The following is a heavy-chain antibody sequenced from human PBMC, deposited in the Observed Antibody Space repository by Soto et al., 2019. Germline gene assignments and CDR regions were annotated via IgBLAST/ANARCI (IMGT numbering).Heavy chain of an antibody. J-gene: IGHJ3*02. CDR2: ISASGHQI. D-gene: IGHD4-17*01. V-gene: IGHV3-21*06. CDR1: GFSFNAYN. CDR3: ATIGDVDGFDI. Sequence: EVQLVESGGGLVMPEESLRLSCAASGFSFNAYNMKWVRQATGKGLEWVSSISASGHQISYADSVRGRFTIFRDNSKNSLFLQMNSLRAEDTAMYHCATIGDVDGFDIWGLGTAVTVSS.